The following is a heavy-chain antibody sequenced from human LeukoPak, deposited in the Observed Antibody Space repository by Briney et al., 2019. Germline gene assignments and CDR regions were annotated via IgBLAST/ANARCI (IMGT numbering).Heavy chain of an antibody. V-gene: IGHV3-48*01. CDR3: AREVYYGSGRRFDL. CDR1: EFTFSDYS. Sequence: GGSLRLSCAASEFTFSDYSMTWVRQAPGKGLEWLSYISSSSSLIYYADSVKGRFTISRDNARNSLHLQMNSLRAKDTAVYYCAREVYYGSGRRFDLWGQGTLVTVSS. CDR2: ISSSSSLI. D-gene: IGHD3-10*01. J-gene: IGHJ4*02.